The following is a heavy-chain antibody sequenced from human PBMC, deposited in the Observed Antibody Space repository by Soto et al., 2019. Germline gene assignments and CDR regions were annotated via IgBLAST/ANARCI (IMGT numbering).Heavy chain of an antibody. D-gene: IGHD3-22*01. CDR3: ARSHLYYDSSGYPDY. CDR2: ISSSGSTI. Sequence: GGSLRLSCAASGFTFSDYYMSWIRQAPGKGLERVSYISSSGSTIYYADSVKGRFTISRDNAKNSLYLQMNSLRAEDTAVYYCARSHLYYDSSGYPDYWGQGTLVTVSS. V-gene: IGHV3-11*01. J-gene: IGHJ4*02. CDR1: GFTFSDYY.